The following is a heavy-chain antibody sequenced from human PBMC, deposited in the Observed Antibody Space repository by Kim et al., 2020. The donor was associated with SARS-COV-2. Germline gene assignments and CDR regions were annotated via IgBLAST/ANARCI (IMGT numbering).Heavy chain of an antibody. CDR3: ARANRGVGATLNFDY. V-gene: IGHV3-23*01. CDR2: ISGRGSGTT. CDR1: GFTFNIYA. Sequence: GGSLRLSCRASGFTFNIYAMSWVRQAPGKGLEWVSLISGRGSGTTYYADSVKGRFTISRDDSKNTLYLQLSSLRAEDTAVYYCARANRGVGATLNFDYWGQGTLVTVSS. J-gene: IGHJ4*02. D-gene: IGHD3-10*01.